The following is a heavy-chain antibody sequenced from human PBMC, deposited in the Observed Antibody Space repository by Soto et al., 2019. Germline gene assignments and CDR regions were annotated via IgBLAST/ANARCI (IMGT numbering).Heavy chain of an antibody. CDR2: ISRSGNST. Sequence: EVQVLESGGGLAQPGRSLRLSCAVSGLSFSSYAMTWVRQSPGKGLEWVSSISRSGNSTYSADSVRGRFTISRDNXXXXXXXXXXXXRAEDTAVYYCAKDAKILDWLPTSYYFDFWGQGTLVTVSS. CDR3: AKDAKILDWLPTSYYFDF. J-gene: IGHJ4*02. CDR1: GLSFSSYA. D-gene: IGHD3-9*01. V-gene: IGHV3-23*01.